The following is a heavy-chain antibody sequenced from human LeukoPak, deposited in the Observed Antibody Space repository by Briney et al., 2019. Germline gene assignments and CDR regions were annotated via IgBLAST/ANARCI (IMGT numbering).Heavy chain of an antibody. CDR1: GGSISSSNW. J-gene: IGHJ4*02. Sequence: SETLSLTCAVSGGSISSSNWWSWVRQSPGKGLEWIGEIYHSGSTNYNPSLESRVTISVDKSKNQLSLKLTSVTAADTAMYHCARDYCSSTSCYSALDYWGQGILVTVSS. CDR3: ARDYCSSTSCYSALDY. V-gene: IGHV4-4*02. CDR2: IYHSGST. D-gene: IGHD2-2*01.